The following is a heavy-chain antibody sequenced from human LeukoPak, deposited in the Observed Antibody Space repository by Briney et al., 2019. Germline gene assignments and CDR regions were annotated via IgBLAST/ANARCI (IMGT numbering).Heavy chain of an antibody. D-gene: IGHD5-12*01. CDR2: IIPIFGTA. V-gene: IGHV1-69*05. CDR3: ARSSGGYDIGRPLFFGYFDY. CDR1: GGTFSSYA. J-gene: IGHJ4*02. Sequence: GASVKVSCKASGGTFSSYAISWVRQAPGQGLEWMGGIIPIFGTANYAQKFQGRVTITTDESTSTAYMELSSLRSEDTAVYYCARSSGGYDIGRPLFFGYFDYWGQGTLVTVSS.